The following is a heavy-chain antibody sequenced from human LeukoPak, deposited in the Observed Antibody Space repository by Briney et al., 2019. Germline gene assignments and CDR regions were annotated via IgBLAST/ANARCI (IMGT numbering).Heavy chain of an antibody. V-gene: IGHV3-23*01. J-gene: IGHJ4*02. Sequence: VQPGGSLRLSCAASGFTFSSYAMRWVRQAPGKGLEWVSAIRGSGGSTYYADSVKGRFTISRDNSKNTLYLQMNSLRAEDTAVYYCAKDSSSSGWYGYYFDYWGQGTLVTVSS. CDR1: GFTFSSYA. CDR2: IRGSGGST. CDR3: AKDSSSSGWYGYYFDY. D-gene: IGHD6-19*01.